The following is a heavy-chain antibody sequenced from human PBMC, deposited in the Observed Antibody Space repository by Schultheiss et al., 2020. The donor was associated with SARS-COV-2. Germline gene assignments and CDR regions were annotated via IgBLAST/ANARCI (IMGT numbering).Heavy chain of an antibody. D-gene: IGHD2-15*01. J-gene: IGHJ5*02. Sequence: GGSLRLSCAASGFTVSSYAMHWVRQAPGKGLEFVASIRSSGRDIYYADSMQGRFTVSRDNANNSLYLQMHSLRAEDTAVYYCVRDRSWWTPYNCFDLWGRGTLVTVSS. CDR2: IRSSGRDI. CDR3: VRDRSWWTPYNCFDL. CDR1: GFTVSSYA. V-gene: IGHV3-21*01.